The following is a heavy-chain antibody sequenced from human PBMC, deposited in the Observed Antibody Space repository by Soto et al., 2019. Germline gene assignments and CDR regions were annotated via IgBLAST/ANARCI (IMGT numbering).Heavy chain of an antibody. CDR1: GGSFSGYY. CDR3: ERDKFPAMVRGVNVGFQH. J-gene: IGHJ1*01. V-gene: IGHV4-34*01. Sequence: QVQLQQWGAGLLKPSETLSLTCAVYGGSFSGYYWSWIRQPPGKGLEWIGEINHSGSTNYNPSLKSRVTISVDTSKNQFSLKLSSVTAADTAVYYCERDKFPAMVRGVNVGFQHWGQGTLVTVSS. D-gene: IGHD3-10*01. CDR2: INHSGST.